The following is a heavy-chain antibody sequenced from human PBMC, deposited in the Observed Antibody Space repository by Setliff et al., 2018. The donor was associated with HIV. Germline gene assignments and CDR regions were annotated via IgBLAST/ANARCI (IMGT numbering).Heavy chain of an antibody. CDR3: ASGSGNCNNGVCYIGVHKIPDRYYSDY. V-gene: IGHV1-69*05. J-gene: IGHJ4*02. CDR1: GGTFSSYA. Sequence: SVKVSCKASGGTFSSYAISWVRQAPGQGLEWMGGFIPLYGSRNYAQRFQGRVPMTTDGVMSTAYMELSSLTPDDTAVYYCASGSGNCNNGVCYIGVHKIPDRYYSDYWGQGTLVTVSS. CDR2: FIPLYGSR. D-gene: IGHD2-8*01.